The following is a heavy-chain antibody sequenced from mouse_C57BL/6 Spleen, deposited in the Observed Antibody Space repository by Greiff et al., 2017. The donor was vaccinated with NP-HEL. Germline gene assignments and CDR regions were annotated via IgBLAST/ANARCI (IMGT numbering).Heavy chain of an antibody. D-gene: IGHD1-1*01. V-gene: IGHV1-64*01. CDR3: ARWGAVVATGAMDY. CDR2: IHPNSGST. J-gene: IGHJ4*01. Sequence: VQLQQSGAELVKPGASVKLSCKASGYTFTSYWMHWVKQRPGQGLEWIGMIHPNSGSTNYNEKFKSKATLTVDKSSSTAYMQLSSLTSEDSAVYYCARWGAVVATGAMDYWGQGTSVTVSS. CDR1: GYTFTSYW.